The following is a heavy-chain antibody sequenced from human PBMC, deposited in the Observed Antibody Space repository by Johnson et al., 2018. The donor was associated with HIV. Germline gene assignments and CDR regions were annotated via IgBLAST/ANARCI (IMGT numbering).Heavy chain of an antibody. CDR3: AKDLSIAARPAAFDI. Sequence: QVQLVESGGGVVQPGRSLRLSCAASGFTFSSYGMHWVRQAPGKGLEWVAVIWYDGSNKYYADSVKGRFTISRDNSKNTLYLQMNSLRAEDPAVYYCAKDLSIAARPAAFDIWGQGTMVTVSS. J-gene: IGHJ3*02. CDR1: GFTFSSYG. D-gene: IGHD6-6*01. CDR2: IWYDGSNK. V-gene: IGHV3-33*06.